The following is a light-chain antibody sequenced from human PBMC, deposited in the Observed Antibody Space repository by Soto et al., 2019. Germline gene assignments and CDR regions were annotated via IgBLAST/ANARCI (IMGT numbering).Light chain of an antibody. J-gene: IGKJ4*01. CDR3: QQYDNLPLT. CDR2: DAS. Sequence: DIHISHSPSSLSSSVLYIFTITCRASQDISNYLNWYQQKPGKAPKLLIYDASNLETGVPSRYSGSGSGTDFTFTISSLQPEDIATYYCQQYDNLPLTFGGGTKVDIK. V-gene: IGKV1-33*01. CDR1: QDISNY.